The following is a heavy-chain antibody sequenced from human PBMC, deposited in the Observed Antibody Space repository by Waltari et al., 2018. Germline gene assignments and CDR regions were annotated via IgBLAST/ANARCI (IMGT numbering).Heavy chain of an antibody. J-gene: IGHJ3*02. V-gene: IGHV1-2*06. CDR1: GYLLINYF. D-gene: IGHD2-21*01. CDR3: TVIAGDFDI. CDR2: INCRNGGT. Sequence: QVNLVQSGADVRKPGASVTVSCKAAGYLLINYFIHWVRQAPGQGLEWIGRINCRNGGTDYAQKFQGRVTLTRDTSISTAYMELSGLTLDDTAVYYCTVIAGDFDIWGPGTMVTASS.